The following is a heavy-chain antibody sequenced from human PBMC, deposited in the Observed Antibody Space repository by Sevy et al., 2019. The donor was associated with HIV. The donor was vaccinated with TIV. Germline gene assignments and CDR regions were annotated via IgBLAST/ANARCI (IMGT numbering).Heavy chain of an antibody. D-gene: IGHD3-16*01. Sequence: SETLSLTCNVSGGSISSSRHYWGWIRQSPGKRLEWIGSRFYSGGAYYNPSLQGRVTMSVDTTKNQFSLNVKSVTAADTAVYYCARHPLGNWFDLWGQGILVTVSS. V-gene: IGHV4-39*01. CDR1: GGSISSSRHY. CDR2: RFYSGGA. CDR3: ARHPLGNWFDL. J-gene: IGHJ5*02.